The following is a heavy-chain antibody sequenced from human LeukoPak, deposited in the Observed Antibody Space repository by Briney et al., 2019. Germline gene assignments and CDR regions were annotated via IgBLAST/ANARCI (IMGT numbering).Heavy chain of an antibody. J-gene: IGHJ5*02. Sequence: ASVKVSCKASGYIFADYHIHWVRQAPGQGLEWMGWIKPNSGGTRSAQKFQGRVTMTRDTSISTAYMELSSLRYDDTAVYYCATNILVRDIINWFDPWGQGTLVTVSS. D-gene: IGHD3-10*01. CDR2: IKPNSGGT. CDR1: GYIFADYH. V-gene: IGHV1-2*02. CDR3: ATNILVRDIINWFDP.